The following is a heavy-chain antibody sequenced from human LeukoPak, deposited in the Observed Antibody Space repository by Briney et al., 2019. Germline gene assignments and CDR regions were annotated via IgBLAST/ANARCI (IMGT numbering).Heavy chain of an antibody. J-gene: IGHJ6*03. CDR3: ARGRGGSFSGYYYYMDV. D-gene: IGHD3-10*01. V-gene: IGHV1-8*01. CDR1: GYTFSSYD. CDR2: MNPNCGNT. Sequence: ASVKVSCKASGYTFSSYDINWVRQATGQGLEWMGWMNPNCGNTGYAQRFQGRVTMTKNTSISTAYMELSSLRSDDTAVYYCARGRGGSFSGYYYYMDVWGKGTTVTISS.